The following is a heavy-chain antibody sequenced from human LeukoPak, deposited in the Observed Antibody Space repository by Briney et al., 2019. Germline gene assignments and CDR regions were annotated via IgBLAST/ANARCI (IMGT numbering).Heavy chain of an antibody. CDR2: MNPNSGNT. Sequence: ASVKVSCKASGGTFSSYAISWVRQATGQGLEWMGWMNPNSGNTGYAQKFQGRVTMTRNTSISTAYMELSSLRSDDTAVYYCARDRDSRDYWGQGTLVTVSS. CDR3: ARDRDSRDY. V-gene: IGHV1-8*02. D-gene: IGHD2-15*01. CDR1: GGTFSSYA. J-gene: IGHJ4*02.